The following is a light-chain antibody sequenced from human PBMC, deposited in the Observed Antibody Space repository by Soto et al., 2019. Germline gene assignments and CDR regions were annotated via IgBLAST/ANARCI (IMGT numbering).Light chain of an antibody. V-gene: IGKV3-15*01. Sequence: EIVMTQSPATLSVSPGERATLSCRASQSVRSNLAWFQQKPGQAPRLLIYVASTRATGVPARFSGSGSGTEFTLTISSLQSEDFAVYYCQQYNSWPPTFGQGTKVDIK. CDR1: QSVRSN. J-gene: IGKJ1*01. CDR2: VAS. CDR3: QQYNSWPPT.